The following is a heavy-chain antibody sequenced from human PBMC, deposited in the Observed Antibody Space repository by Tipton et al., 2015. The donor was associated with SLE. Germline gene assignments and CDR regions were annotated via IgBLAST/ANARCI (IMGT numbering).Heavy chain of an antibody. CDR2: SYYSGNT. CDR1: GGSISNGGYY. CDR3: ARFEGGYSSPIGI. D-gene: IGHD5-18*01. J-gene: IGHJ3*02. Sequence: LRLSCTVSGGSISNGGYYWSWNRQHPGKGLEWIGYSYYSGNTYYNPSLKSRVTISSDTSQNQFSLELNSVTAADTAVYFCARFEGGYSSPIGIWGQGTMVTVSS. V-gene: IGHV4-31*02.